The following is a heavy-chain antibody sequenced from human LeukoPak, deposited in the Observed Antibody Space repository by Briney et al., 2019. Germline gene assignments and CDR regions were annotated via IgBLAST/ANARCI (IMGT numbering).Heavy chain of an antibody. D-gene: IGHD3-16*01. CDR1: GDSISSSSSY. V-gene: IGHV4-39*01. Sequence: MASETLSLTCTVSGDSISSSSSYWGWIRQPPGKGLEWIGSIYYSASTYYNTSLKRRSTISVDTYKNQFSLKLNSVTAADTAVYYCARFTPHGYGWGGYNRFDHWGQGTLVTVSS. CDR3: ARFTPHGYGWGGYNRFDH. J-gene: IGHJ5*02. CDR2: IYYSAST.